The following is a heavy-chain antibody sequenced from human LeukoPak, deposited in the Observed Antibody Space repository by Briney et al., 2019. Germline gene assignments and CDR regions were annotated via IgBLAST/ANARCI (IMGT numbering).Heavy chain of an antibody. CDR1: GFTFSSYA. Sequence: GGSLRLSCAASGFTFSSYAMSWVRQAPGKGLEWVSAISGSGGSTYYADSVKGRFTISRDNSKNTLYLQTNSLRAEDTAVYYCAKGPGIAAAGPKYDPWGQGTLVTVSS. CDR2: ISGSGGST. D-gene: IGHD6-13*01. V-gene: IGHV3-23*01. CDR3: AKGPGIAAAGPKYDP. J-gene: IGHJ5*02.